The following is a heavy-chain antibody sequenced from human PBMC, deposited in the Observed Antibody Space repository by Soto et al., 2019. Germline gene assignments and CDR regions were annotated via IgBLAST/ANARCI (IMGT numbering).Heavy chain of an antibody. Sequence: QVQLQESGPGLVKPSQTLSLTCTVSGGSISSGGYNWSWIRQHPGKSLEWIGYIYYRGPTYYNPSLQSRGTISVDSSENQCSVKLSSVTAADTAVYCCERESPMEVLVEEVWGQGTTVTVSS. J-gene: IGHJ6*02. CDR3: ERESPMEVLVEEV. D-gene: IGHD3-10*01. CDR2: IYYRGPT. CDR1: GGSISSGGYN. V-gene: IGHV4-31*03.